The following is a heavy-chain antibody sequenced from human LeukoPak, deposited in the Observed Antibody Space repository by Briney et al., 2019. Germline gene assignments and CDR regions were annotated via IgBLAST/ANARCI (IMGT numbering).Heavy chain of an antibody. D-gene: IGHD4-17*01. CDR1: GGSFSGYY. J-gene: IGHJ4*02. V-gene: IGHV4-34*01. CDR3: ARGPSLPTMTTVTYYYFDY. Sequence: PSETLSLTCAVYGGSFSGYYWSWIRQPPGKGLEWIGEINHSGSTNYNPFLKSRVTISVDTSKNQFSLKLSSVTAADTAVYYCARGPSLPTMTTVTYYYFDYWGQGTLVTVSS. CDR2: INHSGST.